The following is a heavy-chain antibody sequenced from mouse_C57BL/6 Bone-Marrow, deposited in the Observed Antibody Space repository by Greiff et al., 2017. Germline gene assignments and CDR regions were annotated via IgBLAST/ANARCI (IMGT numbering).Heavy chain of an antibody. CDR3: AREDGYDEDY. CDR1: GFTFSSYA. V-gene: IGHV5-4*01. CDR2: ISDGGSYT. Sequence: EVMLVESGGGLVKPGGSLKLSCAASGFTFSSYAMSWVRQTPEKRLEWVATISDGGSYTYYPDNVKGRFTISRDNAKNNLYLQMSHLKSEDTAMYYCAREDGYDEDYWCQGTTLTVSS. J-gene: IGHJ2*01. D-gene: IGHD2-2*01.